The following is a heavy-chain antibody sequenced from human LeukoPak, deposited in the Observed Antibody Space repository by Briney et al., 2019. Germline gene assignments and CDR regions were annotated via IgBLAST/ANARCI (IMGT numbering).Heavy chain of an antibody. J-gene: IGHJ5*02. CDR1: GYTFTSYG. Sequence: EASVKVSCKASGYTFTSYGISWVRQAPGQGLEWMGWISAYNGNTNYAQKLQGRVTMTTDTSTSTAYTELRSLRSDDTAVYYCARDIAAADSNWFDPWGQGTLVTVSS. D-gene: IGHD6-13*01. CDR2: ISAYNGNT. CDR3: ARDIAAADSNWFDP. V-gene: IGHV1-18*01.